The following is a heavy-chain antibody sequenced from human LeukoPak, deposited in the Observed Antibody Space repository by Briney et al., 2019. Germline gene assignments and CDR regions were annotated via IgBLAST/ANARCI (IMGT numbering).Heavy chain of an antibody. Sequence: SETLSLTCTVSGGSISSYYWSWVRQPPGEGLEWGGYIYYCGSTTYPPSLKSRVTISVATSKNQFSLKLSSVTAADTAVYYCARGRSSMVRGYYYYYMDVWGKGTTVTVSS. CDR2: IYYCGST. CDR3: ARGRSSMVRGYYYYYMDV. V-gene: IGHV4-59*01. J-gene: IGHJ6*03. D-gene: IGHD3-10*01. CDR1: GGSISSYY.